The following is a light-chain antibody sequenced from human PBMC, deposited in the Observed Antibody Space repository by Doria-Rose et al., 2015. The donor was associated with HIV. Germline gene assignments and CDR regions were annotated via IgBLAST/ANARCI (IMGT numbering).Light chain of an antibody. Sequence: DIRVTQSPSSLSASIGDRVTITCRASQTVSTYLNWFQQEPGKAPKLLIYAASRLLSGVPSRFSGSGSGTDFTLTISGLQPGDFATYYCQQTYSSPPWTFGQGTKVEMK. CDR1: QTVSTY. CDR2: AAS. V-gene: IGKV1-39*01. CDR3: QQTYSSPPWT. J-gene: IGKJ1*01.